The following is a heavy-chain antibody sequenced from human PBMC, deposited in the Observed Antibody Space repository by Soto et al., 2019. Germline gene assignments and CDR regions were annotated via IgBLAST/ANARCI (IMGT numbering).Heavy chain of an antibody. CDR1: GFTFSTYA. CDR3: AKDNIVVVVAAIGYNWFDP. D-gene: IGHD2-15*01. CDR2: ISSSGGHT. J-gene: IGHJ5*02. Sequence: GESLKISCAASGFTFSTYAMSWVRQAPGKGLEWVSAISSSGGHTNYADSVKGRFTISRDNSKNTLFLQMTSLRAEDTAVYYCAKDNIVVVVAAIGYNWFDPWGQGTLVTVSS. V-gene: IGHV3-23*01.